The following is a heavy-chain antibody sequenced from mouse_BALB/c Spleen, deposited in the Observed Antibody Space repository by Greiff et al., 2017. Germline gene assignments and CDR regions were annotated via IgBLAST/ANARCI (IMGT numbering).Heavy chain of an antibody. D-gene: IGHD1-1*01. CDR1: GYTFTSYW. CDR3: ASGDYYGSRYPAWFAY. J-gene: IGHJ3*01. Sequence: VQLQQSGAELAKPGASVKMSCKASGYTFTSYWMHWVKQRPGQGLEWIGYINPSTGYTEYNQKFKDKATLTADKSSSTAYMRLSSLTSEDSAVYYCASGDYYGSRYPAWFAYWGQGTLVTVSA. V-gene: IGHV1-7*01. CDR2: INPSTGYT.